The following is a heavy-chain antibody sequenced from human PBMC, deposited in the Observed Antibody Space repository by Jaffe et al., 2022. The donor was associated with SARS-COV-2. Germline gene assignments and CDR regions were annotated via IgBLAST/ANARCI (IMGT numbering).Heavy chain of an antibody. CDR1: GDSISRYS. V-gene: IGHV4-59*01. D-gene: IGHD2-2*01. CDR3: ARVIVPAAHPHFFYYMDV. Sequence: QVQLQESGPGLVKPSETLALTCNVSGDSISRYSWSWIRQTPGKGLEWIGYIDDSGRMRYNSLLNSRVLISVDMSKNQVSLQLNSVTAADTALYYCARVIVPAAHPHFFYYMDVWGKGTMVTVSS. J-gene: IGHJ6*03. CDR2: IDDSGRM.